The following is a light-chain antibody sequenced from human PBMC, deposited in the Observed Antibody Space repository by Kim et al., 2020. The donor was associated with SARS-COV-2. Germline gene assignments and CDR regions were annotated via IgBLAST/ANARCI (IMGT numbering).Light chain of an antibody. V-gene: IGKV3-20*01. CDR3: QQYGHSPQT. CDR1: QSFSSTY. J-gene: IGKJ1*01. CDR2: GAS. Sequence: SPGERATLSCRASQSFSSTYLAWYQQKPGQAPRLLIYGASSRATGIPDRFSGSGSGTDFTLTISRLEPEDFAVYYCQQYGHSPQTFGQGTKVDIK.